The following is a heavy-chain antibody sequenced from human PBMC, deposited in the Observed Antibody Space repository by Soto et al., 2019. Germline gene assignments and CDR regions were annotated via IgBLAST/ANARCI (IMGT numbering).Heavy chain of an antibody. V-gene: IGHV1-8*01. J-gene: IGHJ3*02. CDR2: MNPNNGNT. Sequence: ASVKVSCKASGYTFTSYDINWVRQATGQGLEWMGWMNPNNGNTGYAQKFQGRVTMTRNTSISTAYMELSSLRSEDTAVYYCASGLLPNYDILTGYFLSYAFDISGQGTMVTVSS. CDR1: GYTFTSYD. D-gene: IGHD3-9*01. CDR3: ASGLLPNYDILTGYFLSYAFDI.